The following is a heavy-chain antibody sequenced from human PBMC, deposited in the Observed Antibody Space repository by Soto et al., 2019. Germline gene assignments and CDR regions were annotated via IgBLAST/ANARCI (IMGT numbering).Heavy chain of an antibody. Sequence: QVQLQESGPGLVKPSQTLSLTCTVSGGSISSGGYYWSWIRQHPGKGLEWIGYIYYSGSTYYNPSLKRRVTISVDTSKNQFSLKLSSVTAADTAVYYCARRSSSSPLVDYWGQGTLVTVSS. V-gene: IGHV4-31*03. CDR1: GGSISSGGYY. CDR3: ARRSSSSPLVDY. CDR2: IYYSGST. J-gene: IGHJ4*02. D-gene: IGHD6-6*01.